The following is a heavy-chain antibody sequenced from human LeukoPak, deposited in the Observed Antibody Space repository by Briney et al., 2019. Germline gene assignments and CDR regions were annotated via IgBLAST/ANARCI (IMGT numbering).Heavy chain of an antibody. CDR1: GGSISSSNW. Sequence: SGTLSLTCAVSGGSISSSNWWSWVRRPPGKGLEWIGEIYHSGSTNYNPSLKSRVTISVDKSKNQFSLKLSSVTAADTAVYYCARGRTFSRKARRFDYWGQGTLVTVSS. V-gene: IGHV4-4*02. D-gene: IGHD2/OR15-2a*01. CDR3: ARGRTFSRKARRFDY. CDR2: IYHSGST. J-gene: IGHJ4*02.